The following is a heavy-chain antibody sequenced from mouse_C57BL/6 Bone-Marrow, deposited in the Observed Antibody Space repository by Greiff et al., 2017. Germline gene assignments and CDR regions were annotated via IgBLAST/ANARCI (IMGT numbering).Heavy chain of an antibody. D-gene: IGHD1-1*01. CDR2: IDPNSGGT. J-gene: IGHJ4*01. V-gene: IGHV1-72*01. CDR3: ASSYYDNSDDAMGY. CDR1: GYTFTSYW. Sequence: QVHVKQPGAELVKPGASVKLSCKASGYTFTSYWMHWVKQRPGRGLEWIGRIDPNSGGTKSNEKFKSKATLTVDKSSSTAYMQLSSLTSEDSAVYDCASSYYDNSDDAMGYWGQGTSVTVSS.